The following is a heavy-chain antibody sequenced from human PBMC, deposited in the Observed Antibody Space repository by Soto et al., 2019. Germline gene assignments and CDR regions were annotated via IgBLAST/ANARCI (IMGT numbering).Heavy chain of an antibody. Sequence: SETLSLTCAVYGGSFSGYYWSWIRQPPGKGLEWIGEINHSGSTNYNPSLKSRVTISVDTSKNQFSLKLSSVTAADTAVYYCARGGGDSSSWYTSRYLRYFDYWGQGTLVTVSS. CDR1: GGSFSGYY. CDR3: ARGGGDSSSWYTSRYLRYFDY. J-gene: IGHJ4*02. D-gene: IGHD6-13*01. V-gene: IGHV4-34*01. CDR2: INHSGST.